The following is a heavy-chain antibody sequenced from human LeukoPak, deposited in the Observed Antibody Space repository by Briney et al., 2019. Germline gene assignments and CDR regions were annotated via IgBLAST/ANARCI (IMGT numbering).Heavy chain of an antibody. CDR3: ATGVGIWYYFDY. J-gene: IGHJ4*02. D-gene: IGHD2-8*01. CDR2: IRYDGSNK. Sequence: PGRSLRLSCAASGFTFSSYGMHWVRQAPGKGLEWVAFIRYDGSNKYYADSVKGRFTISRDNSKNTLYLQMNSLRAEDTAVYYCATGVGIWYYFDYWGQGTLVTVSS. CDR1: GFTFSSYG. V-gene: IGHV3-30*02.